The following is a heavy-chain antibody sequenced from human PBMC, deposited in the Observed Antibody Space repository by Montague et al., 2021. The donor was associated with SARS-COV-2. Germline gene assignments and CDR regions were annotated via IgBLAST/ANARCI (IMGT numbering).Heavy chain of an antibody. V-gene: IGHV4-39*01. Sequence: SETLSLTCTVSGGSISSSSYYWGWIRQPPGKGLEWNGSIYYSGSTYYNPSLKSRVTISVDTSKNQFSLKLSSVTAADTAVYYCARFPTSYYYDSKAAPATPDAFDLWGQGTMVTVSS. D-gene: IGHD3-22*01. CDR3: ARFPTSYYYDSKAAPATPDAFDL. CDR2: IYYSGST. CDR1: GGSISSSSYY. J-gene: IGHJ3*01.